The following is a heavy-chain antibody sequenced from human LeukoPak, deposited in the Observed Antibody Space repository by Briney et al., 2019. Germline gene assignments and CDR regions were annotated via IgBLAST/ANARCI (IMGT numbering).Heavy chain of an antibody. V-gene: IGHV4-4*07. J-gene: IGHJ2*01. Sequence: SENLSLTCTVSGGSISSSYWTWIRQPAGKGLEWIGRIYTSGSTNYNPSLKNRVTISVDTSKDQFSLRLTSVTAADTAMYYCARSFLGDWYFDLWGRGTLVTVSS. CDR1: GGSISSSY. CDR3: ARSFLGDWYFDL. CDR2: IYTSGST. D-gene: IGHD1-26*01.